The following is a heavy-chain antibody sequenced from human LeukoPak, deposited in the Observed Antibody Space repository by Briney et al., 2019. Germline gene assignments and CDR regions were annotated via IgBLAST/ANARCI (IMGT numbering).Heavy chain of an antibody. J-gene: IGHJ4*02. Sequence: GASVKVSCKASGYTFTSYGISWVRQAPGQGLEWMGWISAYNGNTNYAQKLQGRVTMTTDTSTSTAYMELRSLRSDDTAVYHCARDRWPGIAVAGTTFDYWGQGTLVTVSS. CDR3: ARDRWPGIAVAGTTFDY. V-gene: IGHV1-18*01. CDR1: GYTFTSYG. D-gene: IGHD6-19*01. CDR2: ISAYNGNT.